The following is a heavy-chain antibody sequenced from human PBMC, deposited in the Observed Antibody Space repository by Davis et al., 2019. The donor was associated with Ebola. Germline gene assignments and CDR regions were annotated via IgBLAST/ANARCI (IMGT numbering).Heavy chain of an antibody. CDR3: ARIKGAILEWSWFDP. CDR2: IYWDDDK. J-gene: IGHJ5*02. CDR1: GFSLSTSGVG. D-gene: IGHD2-15*01. V-gene: IGHV2-5*02. Sequence: SGPTLVKPTQTLTLTCTFSGFSLSTSGVGVGWIRQPPGKALDWLALIYWDDDKRYSPSLKSRLTISKDTSKSQVVLTMTNMDPVDTATYYCARIKGAILEWSWFDPWGQGTLVTVSS.